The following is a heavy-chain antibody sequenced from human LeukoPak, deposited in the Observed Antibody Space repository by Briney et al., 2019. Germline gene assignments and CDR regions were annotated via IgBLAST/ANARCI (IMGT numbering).Heavy chain of an antibody. CDR2: INPSGGST. D-gene: IGHD3-22*01. V-gene: IGHV1-46*01. J-gene: IGHJ4*02. Sequence: ASVKVSCKASGYTFTSYYMHWVRPAPGQGLEWMGIINPSGGSTSYAQKFQGRVTMTRDTSTSTVYMELSSLRSEDTAGYYCARDGSPYYDSSGTETDYWGQGTLVTVSS. CDR3: ARDGSPYYDSSGTETDY. CDR1: GYTFTSYY.